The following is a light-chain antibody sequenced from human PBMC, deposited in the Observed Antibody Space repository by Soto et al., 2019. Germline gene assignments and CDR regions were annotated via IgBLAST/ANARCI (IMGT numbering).Light chain of an antibody. V-gene: IGLV2-8*01. CDR2: EVT. CDR3: SSYAGNNKLGV. Sequence: QSALTQPPSASGSPGQSVTISCPGTSSDVGGYNYVSWYRQHPGKAPKLIIYEVTKRPTGVPDRFSGSKSGNTASLTVSGLQAEDEAEYYCSSYAGNNKLGVFGGGTKLTVL. CDR1: SSDVGGYNY. J-gene: IGLJ3*02.